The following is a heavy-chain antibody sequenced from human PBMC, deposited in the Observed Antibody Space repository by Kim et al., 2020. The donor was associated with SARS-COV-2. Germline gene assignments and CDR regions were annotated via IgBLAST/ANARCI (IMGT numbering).Heavy chain of an antibody. Sequence: FQGRVTMTEDTSTDTAYMELSSLRSEDTAVYYCATLAGYSSGWYVYYFDYWGQGTLVTVSS. CDR3: ATLAGYSSGWYVYYFDY. D-gene: IGHD6-19*01. J-gene: IGHJ4*02. V-gene: IGHV1-24*01.